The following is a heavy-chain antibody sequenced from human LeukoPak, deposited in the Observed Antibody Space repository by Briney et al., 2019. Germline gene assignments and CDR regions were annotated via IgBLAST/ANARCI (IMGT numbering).Heavy chain of an antibody. CDR2: ISGSGGST. Sequence: QTGGTLRLSCAASGFTFSSYAMSWVRQAPGKGLEWVSAISGSGGSTYYADSVKGRFAISRDNSKNTLYLQMNSLRAEDTAVYYCAKFSIVGATSRSPPGYWGQGTLVTVSS. CDR1: GFTFSSYA. CDR3: AKFSIVGATSRSPPGY. D-gene: IGHD1-26*01. V-gene: IGHV3-23*01. J-gene: IGHJ4*02.